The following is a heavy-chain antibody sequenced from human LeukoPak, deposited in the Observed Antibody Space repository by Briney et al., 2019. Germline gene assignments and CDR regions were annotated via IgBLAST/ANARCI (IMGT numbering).Heavy chain of an antibody. CDR2: IIPILGIA. Sequence: SVKVSCKASGGTFSSYAISWVRQAPGQGLEWMGRIIPILGIANYAQKFQGRVTIIADKSTSTAYMELSSLRSEDTAVYYCAAPGEQLVDFDYWGQGTLVTVSS. CDR1: GGTFSSYA. J-gene: IGHJ4*02. V-gene: IGHV1-69*04. CDR3: AAPGEQLVDFDY. D-gene: IGHD6-6*01.